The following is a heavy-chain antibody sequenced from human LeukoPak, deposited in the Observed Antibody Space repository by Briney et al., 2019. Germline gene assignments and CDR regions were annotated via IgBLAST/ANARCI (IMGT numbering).Heavy chain of an antibody. Sequence: GGSLRLSCAASGFTFSSYSMNWVRQAPGKGLEWVSYISSSSSTIYYADSVRGRFTISRDNAKNSLYLQMNSLRAEDTAAYYCTRDHHRRHYDSQARNTFDIWGQGTMVTVSS. D-gene: IGHD3-22*01. CDR3: TRDHHRRHYDSQARNTFDI. V-gene: IGHV3-48*01. CDR1: GFTFSSYS. J-gene: IGHJ3*02. CDR2: ISSSSSTI.